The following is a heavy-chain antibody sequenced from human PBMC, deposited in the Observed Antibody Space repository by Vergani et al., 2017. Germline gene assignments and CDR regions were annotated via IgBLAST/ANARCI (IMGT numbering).Heavy chain of an antibody. D-gene: IGHD3-10*01. CDR2: ISSSGSTI. V-gene: IGHV3-11*01. CDR3: AREIHLPLDPGSYYFDY. J-gene: IGHJ4*02. Sequence: QVQLVESGGGLVKPGGSLRLSCAASGFTFSDYYMSWIRQAPRKGLEWVSYISSSGSTIYYADSVKGRFTISRDNAKNSLYLQMNSLRAEDTAGYYYAREIHLPLDPGSYYFDYWGQGTLVTVSS. CDR1: GFTFSDYY.